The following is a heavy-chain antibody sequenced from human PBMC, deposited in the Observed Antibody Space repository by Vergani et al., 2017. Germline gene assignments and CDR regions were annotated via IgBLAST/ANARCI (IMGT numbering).Heavy chain of an antibody. D-gene: IGHD4-17*01. Sequence: QVQLQESGPGLVKPSETLFLTCTVSGGSISSGGYFWSWIRQHPGKGLEWIGYIYYSGSTYYNPSLKSRVTISVDTSKNQFSLKLSSVTAADTAVYYCARDCYGDYPGAFDIWGQGTMVTVSS. J-gene: IGHJ3*02. V-gene: IGHV4-31*03. CDR3: ARDCYGDYPGAFDI. CDR1: GGSISSGGYF. CDR2: IYYSGST.